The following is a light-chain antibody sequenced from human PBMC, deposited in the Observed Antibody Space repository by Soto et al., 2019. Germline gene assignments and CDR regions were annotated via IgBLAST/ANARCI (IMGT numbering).Light chain of an antibody. CDR2: GAS. CDR1: QSVSSN. J-gene: IGKJ1*01. V-gene: IGKV3-15*01. CDR3: QQHNNWPWT. Sequence: EIVMTQSPATLSVSPGERATLSCRASQSVSSNLAWYQQKPGQAPRLLIYGASTRATGIPARFSGSGSGTEFTLTLSSLQSEDFAVYYCQQHNNWPWTFGQGTKVEIK.